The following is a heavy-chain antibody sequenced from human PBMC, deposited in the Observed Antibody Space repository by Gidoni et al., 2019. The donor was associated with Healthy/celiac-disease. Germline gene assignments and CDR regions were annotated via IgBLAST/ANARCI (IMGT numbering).Heavy chain of an antibody. CDR3: AKGEEYCSSTSCSNYYGMDV. J-gene: IGHJ6*02. Sequence: EVQLVESGGVVVQPGGSLRLSCAASGFTFDDYTMHWVRQAPGKGLEWVSLISWDGGSTYYADSVKGRFTISRDNSKNSLYLQMNSLRTEDTALYYCAKGEEYCSSTSCSNYYGMDVWGQGTTVTVSS. V-gene: IGHV3-43*01. D-gene: IGHD2-2*01. CDR2: ISWDGGST. CDR1: GFTFDDYT.